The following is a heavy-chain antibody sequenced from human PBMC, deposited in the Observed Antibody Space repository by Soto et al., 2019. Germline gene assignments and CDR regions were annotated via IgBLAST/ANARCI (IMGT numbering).Heavy chain of an antibody. J-gene: IGHJ4*02. CDR3: AGGGIAAAGVIFDY. Sequence: QVQLQESGPGLVKPSGTLSLTCAVSSGSISSSNWWSWVRQPPGKGLEWIGEIYHSGSTNYNPSLTSRVTISVDKSKTQFSLKLSSVTAADTAVYYCAGGGIAAAGVIFDYWGQGTLVTVSS. V-gene: IGHV4-4*02. CDR1: SGSISSSNW. CDR2: IYHSGST. D-gene: IGHD6-13*01.